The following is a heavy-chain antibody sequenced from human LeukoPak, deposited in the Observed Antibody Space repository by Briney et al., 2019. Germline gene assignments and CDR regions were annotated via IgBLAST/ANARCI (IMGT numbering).Heavy chain of an antibody. CDR1: GGSISSSNW. J-gene: IGHJ6*02. CDR2: IYHSGST. CDR3: ATHTEYYYDSSGYSSMDV. D-gene: IGHD3-22*01. Sequence: SGTLSLTCAVSGGSISSSNWWSWVRQPPGKGLEWIGEIYHSGSTNYNPSLKSRVTISVDKSKNQFSLKLSSVTAADTAVYYCATHTEYYYDSSGYSSMDVWGQGTTVTVSS. V-gene: IGHV4-4*02.